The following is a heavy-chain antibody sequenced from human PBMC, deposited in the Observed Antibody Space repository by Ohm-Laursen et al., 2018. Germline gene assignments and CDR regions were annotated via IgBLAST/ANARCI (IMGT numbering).Heavy chain of an antibody. CDR2: ISSSSSYI. CDR1: GFTFSSYS. CDR3: ARVHSSSWYGIDY. V-gene: IGHV3-21*01. D-gene: IGHD6-13*01. Sequence: SLRLSCSASGFTFSSYSMNWVRQAPGKGLEWVSSISSSSSYIYYADSVKGRFTISRDNAKNSLYLQMNSLRAEDTAVYYCARVHSSSWYGIDYWGQGTLVTVSS. J-gene: IGHJ4*02.